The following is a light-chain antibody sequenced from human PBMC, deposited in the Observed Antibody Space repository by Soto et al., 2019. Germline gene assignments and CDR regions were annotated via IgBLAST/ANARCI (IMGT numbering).Light chain of an antibody. V-gene: IGKV3-20*01. CDR2: GAS. J-gene: IGKJ5*01. Sequence: EIVLTQSPGTLSLSPGERATLSCRASQSVSSSYLAWYQQKPGQAPRLLIYGASSRATGIPDRFSGSGSGKDFTLTISILEPEDFAVYYCQQYGSSPPITFGQGTRLEI. CDR3: QQYGSSPPIT. CDR1: QSVSSSY.